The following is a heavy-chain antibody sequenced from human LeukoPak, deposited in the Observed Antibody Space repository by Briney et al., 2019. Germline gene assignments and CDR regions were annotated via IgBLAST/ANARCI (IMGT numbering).Heavy chain of an antibody. CDR3: AGFQMVGYYYYGMDV. D-gene: IGHD5-24*01. Sequence: ASVKVSCKASGYTFTSYGISWVRQAPGQGLEWMGWINPNSGGTNYAQKFQGRVTMTRDTSISTAYMELSRLRSDDTAVYYCAGFQMVGYYYYGMDVWGQGTTVTVSS. J-gene: IGHJ6*02. V-gene: IGHV1-2*02. CDR1: GYTFTSYG. CDR2: INPNSGGT.